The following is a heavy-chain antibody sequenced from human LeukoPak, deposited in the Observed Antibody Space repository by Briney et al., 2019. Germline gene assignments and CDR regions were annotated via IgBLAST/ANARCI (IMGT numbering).Heavy chain of an antibody. V-gene: IGHV3-30-3*01. CDR3: AREDTAIDY. Sequence: GGSLRLSCAASGFTFSSYAMHWVRQAPGEGLEWVAVISYDGSNKYYADSVKGRFTISRDNSKNTLYLQMNSLRAEDTAVYYCAREDTAIDYWGQGTLVTVSS. CDR1: GFTFSSYA. CDR2: ISYDGSNK. J-gene: IGHJ4*02. D-gene: IGHD5-18*01.